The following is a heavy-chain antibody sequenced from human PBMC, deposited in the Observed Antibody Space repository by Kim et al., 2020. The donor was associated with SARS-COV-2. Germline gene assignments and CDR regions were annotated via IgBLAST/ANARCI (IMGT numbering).Heavy chain of an antibody. CDR2: IKQDGSEK. D-gene: IGHD3-10*01. V-gene: IGHV3-7*01. CDR3: ARGGVRYDGGRYFDY. CDR1: GFTFGSYL. J-gene: IGHJ4*02. Sequence: GGSLRLSCAASGFTFGSYLMSWVRQAPGKGLEWVANIKQDGSEKYYVDSVKGRFTLSRDNAKNSLYLQMNSLRAEDTAVYYCARGGVRYDGGRYFDYWGQGTLVTVSS.